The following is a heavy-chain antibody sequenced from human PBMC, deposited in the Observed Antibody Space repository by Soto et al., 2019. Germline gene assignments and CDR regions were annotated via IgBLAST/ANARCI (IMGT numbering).Heavy chain of an antibody. CDR1: GGTFSSYT. CDR3: ADVAADD. CDR2: IIPIFGIA. Sequence: QVQLVQSGAEVKKPGSSVKVSCEVSGGTFSSYTISWVRQAPGQGLEWMGRIIPIFGIANYAQKFQGRVTITADKSTSTAYMELSSLRSEYTAVYYCADVAADDWGQGTLVTVSS. D-gene: IGHD2-15*01. J-gene: IGHJ4*02. V-gene: IGHV1-69*02.